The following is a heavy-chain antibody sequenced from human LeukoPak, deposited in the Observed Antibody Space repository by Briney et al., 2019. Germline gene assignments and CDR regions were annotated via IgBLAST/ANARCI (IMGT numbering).Heavy chain of an antibody. CDR2: IYYSGST. V-gene: IGHV4-38-2*01. D-gene: IGHD3-10*01. J-gene: IGHJ6*03. Sequence: GSLRLSCVASAFTFNNYWMHWVRQAPGKGLEWIGSIYYSGSTYYNPPLKSRVTISVDTSKNQFSLKLSSVTAADTAVYYCASCRGYYYYYMDVWGKGTTVTVSS. CDR1: AFTFNNYW. CDR3: ASCRGYYYYYMDV.